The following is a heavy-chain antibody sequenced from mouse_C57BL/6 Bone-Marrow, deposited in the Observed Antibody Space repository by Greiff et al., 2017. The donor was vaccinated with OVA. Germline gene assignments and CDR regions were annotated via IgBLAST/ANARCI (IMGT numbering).Heavy chain of an antibody. V-gene: IGHV1-55*01. CDR2: IYPGSGST. D-gene: IGHD1-1*01. CDR1: GYTFTSYW. J-gene: IGHJ2*01. CDR3: ARRGITTYYFDY. Sequence: QVQLQQPGAELVKPGASVKMSCKASGYTFTSYWITWVKQRPGQGLEWIGDIYPGSGSTNYNEKFKSKATLTVDTSSSTAYMQRSSLTSEDSAVYYWARRGITTYYFDYWGQGTTLTVSS.